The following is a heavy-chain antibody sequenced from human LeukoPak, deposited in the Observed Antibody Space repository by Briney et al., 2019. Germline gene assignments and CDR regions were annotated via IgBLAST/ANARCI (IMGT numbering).Heavy chain of an antibody. D-gene: IGHD6-13*01. J-gene: IGHJ5*02. V-gene: IGHV3-73*01. CDR2: IRSRANSYAT. CDR1: GFTFSGSA. Sequence: GGSLKLSCAASGFTFSGSAMHWVRQASGKGLEWVGRIRSRANSYATAYAASVKGRFTISRDNSKNTLYLQMNSLRAEDTAVYYCALLIAAAGTDWFDPWGQGTLVTVSS. CDR3: ALLIAAAGTDWFDP.